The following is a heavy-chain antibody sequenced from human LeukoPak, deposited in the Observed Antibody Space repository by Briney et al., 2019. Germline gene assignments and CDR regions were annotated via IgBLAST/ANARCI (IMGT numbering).Heavy chain of an antibody. D-gene: IGHD3-10*01. V-gene: IGHV3-13*01. CDR2: IASVGAT. Sequence: GGSLRLSCAASGYTFSTFDMHWVRQPSGRGLEWVSSIASVGATFYAGSVKGRVTISREEAKNSLYLQMNSLSAGDTAVYYCVRGGEIGLDYWGQGALDTVSS. J-gene: IGHJ4*02. CDR1: GYTFSTFD. CDR3: VRGGEIGLDY.